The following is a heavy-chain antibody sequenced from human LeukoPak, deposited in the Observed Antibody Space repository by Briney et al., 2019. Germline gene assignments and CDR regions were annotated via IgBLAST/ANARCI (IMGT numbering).Heavy chain of an antibody. CDR2: IIPNSGET. J-gene: IGHJ4*02. CDR3: ARTRDGYFPELGH. Sequence: ASVKVSCKASGYDFTGHYIHWVRQAPGQGLEWMGYIIPNSGETIYTETFQGRVTMSRATSVSTAYMEVSRLRSNDTAVYYCARTRDGYFPELGHWGQGTLVSVSS. CDR1: GYDFTGHY. D-gene: IGHD5-24*01. V-gene: IGHV1-2*02.